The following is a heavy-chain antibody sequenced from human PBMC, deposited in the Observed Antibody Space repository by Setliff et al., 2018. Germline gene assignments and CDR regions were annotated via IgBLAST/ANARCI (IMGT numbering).Heavy chain of an antibody. Sequence: SETLSLTCAVSGASFSDYYWTWIRQSPGKGLEWIGEINHSGSTNYNPSLKSRVTISLDTSKNQFSLRLSSVAAADTSVYYCARVFKVDCAGDGCDCYGARCYYFYMDVWGKGTTVTVSS. V-gene: IGHV4-34*01. J-gene: IGHJ6*03. CDR3: ARVFKVDCAGDGCDCYGARCYYFYMDV. D-gene: IGHD2-21*01. CDR2: INHSGST. CDR1: GASFSDYY.